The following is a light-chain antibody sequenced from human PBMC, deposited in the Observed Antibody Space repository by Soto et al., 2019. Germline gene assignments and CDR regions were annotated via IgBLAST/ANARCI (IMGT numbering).Light chain of an antibody. Sequence: EIVLTQSPATLSLSPGERATLSCRASQSVSSYLAWYQQKPGQAPRLLIYDASNRANGIPARFSGSGSGTDFTLTISSLEPEDFAVYYCQQRSNWPPWTFGQGTKVEIK. V-gene: IGKV3-11*01. CDR1: QSVSSY. J-gene: IGKJ1*01. CDR2: DAS. CDR3: QQRSNWPPWT.